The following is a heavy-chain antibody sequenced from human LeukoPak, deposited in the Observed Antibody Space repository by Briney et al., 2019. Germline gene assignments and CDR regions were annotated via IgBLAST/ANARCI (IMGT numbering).Heavy chain of an antibody. V-gene: IGHV3-48*04. CDR3: ARETRHYFDSSGYSLYFDY. D-gene: IGHD3-22*01. CDR1: GFTFSSYS. CDR2: ITSAGSTI. Sequence: PGGSLRLSCAASGFTFSSYSMNWVRQAPGKGLEWVSYITSAGSTIYYAESVKGRFTISRDNAKNSLYLQMNSLRAEDTAVYYCARETRHYFDSSGYSLYFDYWGQGTLVTVSS. J-gene: IGHJ4*02.